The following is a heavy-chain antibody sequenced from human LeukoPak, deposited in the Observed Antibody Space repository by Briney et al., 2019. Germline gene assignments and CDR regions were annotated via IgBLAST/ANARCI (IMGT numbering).Heavy chain of an antibody. CDR3: ARDRGPRDDYVWGSYRPYPFDY. V-gene: IGHV1-46*01. J-gene: IGHJ4*02. CDR2: INPSGGST. CDR1: GYTFTSYY. D-gene: IGHD3-16*02. Sequence: ASVKVSCKASGYTFTSYYMHWVRQAPGQGLEWMGIINPSGGSTSYAQKFQGRVTITADKSTSTAYMELSSLRSEDTAVYYCARDRGPRDDYVWGSYRPYPFDYWGQGTLVTVSS.